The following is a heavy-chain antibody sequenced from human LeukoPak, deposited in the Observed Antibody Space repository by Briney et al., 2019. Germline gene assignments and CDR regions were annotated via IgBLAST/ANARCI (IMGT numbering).Heavy chain of an antibody. V-gene: IGHV4-34*01. CDR3: ARGCGVVVAATTATAFDY. D-gene: IGHD2-15*01. CDR1: GGSFSGYY. Sequence: SETLSLTCAVYGGSFSGYYCSWIRQPPGKGLEWIGEINHSGSTNYNPSLKSRVTISVDTSKNQFSLKLSSVTAADTAVYYCARGCGVVVAATTATAFDYWGQGTLVTVSS. J-gene: IGHJ4*02. CDR2: INHSGST.